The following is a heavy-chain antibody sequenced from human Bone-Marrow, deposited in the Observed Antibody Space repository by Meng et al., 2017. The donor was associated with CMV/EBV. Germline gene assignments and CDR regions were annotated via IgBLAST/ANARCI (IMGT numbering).Heavy chain of an antibody. Sequence: ASVKGSCKASGYTFTGYYMHWVRQAPGQGLEWVGWVSVYKGDTKYAEKVEGRVTLTADTSASTAYLELRSLRFDDTAVYYCARSRVGAWTWFDPWGQGTLVTVSS. V-gene: IGHV1-18*04. CDR3: ARSRVGAWTWFDP. D-gene: IGHD1-26*01. J-gene: IGHJ5*02. CDR1: GYTFTGYY. CDR2: VSVYKGDT.